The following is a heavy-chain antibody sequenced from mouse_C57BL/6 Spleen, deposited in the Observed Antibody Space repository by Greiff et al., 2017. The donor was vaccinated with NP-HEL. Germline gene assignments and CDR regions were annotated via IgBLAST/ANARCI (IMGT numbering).Heavy chain of an antibody. CDR2: IDPANGNT. CDR1: GFNIKNTY. V-gene: IGHV14-3*01. D-gene: IGHD1-1*01. CDR3: AVFTTVMDYAMDY. Sequence: VQLQQSVAELVRPGASVKLSCTASGFNIKNTYMHWVKQRPEQGLEWIGRIDPANGNTKYDPKFQGKATITADTSSNTAYLQLSSLTSEDTAIYYCAVFTTVMDYAMDYWGQGTSVTVSS. J-gene: IGHJ4*01.